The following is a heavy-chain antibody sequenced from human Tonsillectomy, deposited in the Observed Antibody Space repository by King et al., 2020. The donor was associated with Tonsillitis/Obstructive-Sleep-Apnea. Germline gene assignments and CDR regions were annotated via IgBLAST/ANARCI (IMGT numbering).Heavy chain of an antibody. CDR1: GGSISSSRYY. D-gene: IGHD4-11*01. CDR3: ARVDDYSNYYFDY. CDR2: IYYSGST. J-gene: IGHJ4*02. Sequence: QLQESGPGLVKPSETLSLTCTVSGGSISSSRYYWGWIRQPPGKGLEWIGSIYYSGSTYYNPSLKSRVTISVDTSKNQFSLKLSSVTAADTAVYYCARVDDYSNYYFDYWGQGTLVTVSS. V-gene: IGHV4-39*01.